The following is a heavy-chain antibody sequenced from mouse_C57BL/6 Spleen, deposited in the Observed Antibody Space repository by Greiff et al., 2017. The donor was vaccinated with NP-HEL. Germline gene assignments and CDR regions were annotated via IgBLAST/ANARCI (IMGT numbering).Heavy chain of an antibody. CDR1: GYAFSSYW. CDR3: ARYTGSTMVTTHYYAMDY. D-gene: IGHD2-2*01. CDR2: IYPGDGDT. Sequence: VQLQQSGAELVKPGASVKISCKASGYAFSSYWMNWVKQRPGKGLEWIGQIYPGDGDTNYNGKFKGKATLTADKSSSTAYMQLSSLTSEDSAVYFCARYTGSTMVTTHYYAMDYWGQGTSVTASS. J-gene: IGHJ4*01. V-gene: IGHV1-80*01.